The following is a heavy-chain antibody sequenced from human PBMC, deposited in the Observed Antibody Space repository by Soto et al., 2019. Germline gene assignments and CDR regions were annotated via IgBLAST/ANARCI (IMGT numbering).Heavy chain of an antibody. J-gene: IGHJ4*02. CDR3: AKAGNYGHYFDY. D-gene: IGHD4-4*01. Sequence: WGSLRLSCAASGFTFSSYWIIFGRQAPGKGLEWVANIKQDGSEKYYVDSVKGRFTISRDNSKNTLYLQMNSLRAEDTAVYYCAKAGNYGHYFDYWGQGTLVTVSS. CDR2: IKQDGSEK. CDR1: GFTFSSYW. V-gene: IGHV3-7*03.